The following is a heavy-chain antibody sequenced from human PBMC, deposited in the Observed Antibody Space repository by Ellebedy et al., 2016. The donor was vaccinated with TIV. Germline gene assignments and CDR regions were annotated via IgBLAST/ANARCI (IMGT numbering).Heavy chain of an antibody. CDR1: GYTFSRYD. CDR3: ARDRDAAMASYYNYGMDV. Sequence: AASVKVSCKASGYTFSRYDINWVRQATGQGLEWMGWISPNSGATNYARKFQGRVTMTRDTSISTAYIEVSSLRSDDTAVYYCARDRDAAMASYYNYGMDVWGQGTTVTVSS. CDR2: ISPNSGAT. D-gene: IGHD5-18*01. V-gene: IGHV1-2*02. J-gene: IGHJ6*02.